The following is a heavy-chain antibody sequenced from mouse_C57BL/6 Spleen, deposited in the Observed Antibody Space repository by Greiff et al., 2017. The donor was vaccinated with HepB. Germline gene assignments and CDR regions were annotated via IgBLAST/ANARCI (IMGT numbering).Heavy chain of an antibody. CDR2: IDPSDSYT. CDR3: ARLYYYGSSYCWYFDV. J-gene: IGHJ1*03. D-gene: IGHD1-1*01. CDR1: GYTFTSYW. V-gene: IGHV1-69*01. Sequence: VQLQQSGAELVMPGASVKLSCKASGYTFTSYWMHWVKQRPGQGLEWIGEIDPSDSYTNYNQKFKGKSTLTVDKSSSTADMQLSSLTSEDSAVYYCARLYYYGSSYCWYFDVWGTGTTVTVSS.